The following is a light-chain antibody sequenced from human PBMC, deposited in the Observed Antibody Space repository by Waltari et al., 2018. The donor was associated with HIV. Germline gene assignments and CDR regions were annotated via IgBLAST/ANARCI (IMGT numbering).Light chain of an antibody. CDR3: YSIDSSGNHRV. V-gene: IGLV3-10*01. CDR1: ALPKQY. Sequence: SYELTQPPSVSVSPGQTARITCSGDALPKQYAYWYQQKPGQAPVLVIYEDSKRPSGIPERFSGSSSGTMATLTISGAQVEDEADYYCYSIDSSGNHRVFGGGTKLTVL. CDR2: EDS. J-gene: IGLJ2*01.